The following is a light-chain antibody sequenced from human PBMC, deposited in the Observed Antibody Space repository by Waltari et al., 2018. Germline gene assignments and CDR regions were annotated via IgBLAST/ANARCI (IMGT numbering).Light chain of an antibody. CDR1: SGSVSTSYY. CDR3: GLDMGSGIWV. Sequence: QTVVTQEPSFSVSPGGTVTLTCGLSSGSVSTSYYPSWYQQTPGQDPRTLIYSTNTRSSGVPDRFSGSILGDKTALTITGAQADDESHYYCGLDMGSGIWVFGAGTKLTVL. J-gene: IGLJ3*02. CDR2: STN. V-gene: IGLV8-61*01.